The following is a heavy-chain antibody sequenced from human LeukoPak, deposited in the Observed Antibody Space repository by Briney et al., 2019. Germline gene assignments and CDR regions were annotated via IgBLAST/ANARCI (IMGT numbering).Heavy chain of an antibody. J-gene: IGHJ4*02. Sequence: ASVKVSCKASGYTFTDFYIHWVRQAPGQGLEWMGWINPKSGGTNSAQKFQGRVTMTRDTSISTVYMELSSLRSDDTAVYYCARGRYSGSYYVDYWGQGTLVTVSS. CDR1: GYTFTDFY. CDR3: ARGRYSGSYYVDY. D-gene: IGHD1-26*01. CDR2: INPKSGGT. V-gene: IGHV1-2*02.